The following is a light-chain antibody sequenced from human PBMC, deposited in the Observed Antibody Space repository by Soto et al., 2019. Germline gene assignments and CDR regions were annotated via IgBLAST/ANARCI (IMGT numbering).Light chain of an antibody. CDR1: SSNVGSIF. Sequence: QLVLTQPPSVSGTPGQSVTISCSGSSSNVGSIFVYWYQQIPGTAPKLLIFRNNQRPPGVPDRFSGSKSGTSASLAISGLRSEDEADYYCAAWDDSLSIWVFGGGTKVTVL. CDR3: AAWDDSLSIWV. V-gene: IGLV1-47*01. J-gene: IGLJ3*02. CDR2: RNN.